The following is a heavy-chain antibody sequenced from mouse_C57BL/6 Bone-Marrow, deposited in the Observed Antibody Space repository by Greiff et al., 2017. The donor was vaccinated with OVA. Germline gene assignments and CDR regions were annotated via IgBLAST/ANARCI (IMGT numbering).Heavy chain of an antibody. D-gene: IGHD2-4*01. CDR2: IYPGDGDT. J-gene: IGHJ2*01. CDR3: ARRADYPSYFDY. Sequence: QVQLQQSGPELVKPGASVKISCKASGYAFSSSWMNWVKQRPGKGLEWIGRIYPGDGDTNYNGKFKGKATLTADKSYSTAYMQLSSLTSDDSSVYFCARRADYPSYFDYWGQGTTLTVSS. CDR1: GYAFSSSW. V-gene: IGHV1-82*01.